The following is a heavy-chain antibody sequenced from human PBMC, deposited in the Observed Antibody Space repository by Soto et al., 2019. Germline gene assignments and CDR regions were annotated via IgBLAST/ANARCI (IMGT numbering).Heavy chain of an antibody. J-gene: IGHJ4*02. CDR1: GASVSSDSYD. Sequence: QVQLQESGPGLVKPSETLSLTCTVSGASVSSDSYDWSWIRQPPGKGLEWIGYISYSGSTNYNPPLKTRVTISVDTSTNQFSLKLNAVTAADTAVYYCARDVSGWSNRAFDYWGQGTLVTVSS. CDR3: ARDVSGWSNRAFDY. CDR2: ISYSGST. V-gene: IGHV4-61*01. D-gene: IGHD6-13*01.